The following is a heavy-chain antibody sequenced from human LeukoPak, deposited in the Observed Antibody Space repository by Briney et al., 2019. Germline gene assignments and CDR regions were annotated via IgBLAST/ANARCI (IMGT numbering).Heavy chain of an antibody. V-gene: IGHV4-4*09. D-gene: IGHD6-19*01. Sequence: SETLSLTCSVSGAPVASYYWSWIRQPPGKGLEWIGHIYTSGSTTYNPSLKSRVTIAVDTPKNQFSLKLISVTAADTAMFYCARLVALPGYAFDIWGQGTMVTVSS. CDR3: ARLVALPGYAFDI. CDR1: GAPVASYY. CDR2: IYTSGST. J-gene: IGHJ3*02.